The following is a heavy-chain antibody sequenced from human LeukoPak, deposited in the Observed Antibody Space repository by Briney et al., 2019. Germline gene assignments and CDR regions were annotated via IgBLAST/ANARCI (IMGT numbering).Heavy chain of an antibody. J-gene: IGHJ4*02. CDR1: GFTVSSNY. Sequence: GGSLRLSCAASGFTVSSNYMSWVRQAPGQGLEWVSVIYSGGSTYYADSVKGRFTISRDNSKNTLYLQMNSLTAEDTAVYYCARVPTTVTTVYFDYWGQGTLVTVSS. CDR2: IYSGGST. V-gene: IGHV3-53*01. D-gene: IGHD4-17*01. CDR3: ARVPTTVTTVYFDY.